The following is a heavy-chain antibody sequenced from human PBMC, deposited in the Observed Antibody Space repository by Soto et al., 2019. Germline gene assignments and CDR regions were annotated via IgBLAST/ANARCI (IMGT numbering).Heavy chain of an antibody. CDR2: IGPESGAT. D-gene: IGHD3-22*01. CDR1: GYSFTGHY. Sequence: QVQLVQSGAEVKKPGASVKVSCKASGYSFTGHYIHWVRQAPEQGPEWMGEIGPESGATRYAQKFQGRVTMTMDTSITTVYMELSHLRPDDTAIYYCGRGRSGQIVVFYWGQGTPVTVSS. J-gene: IGHJ4*02. V-gene: IGHV1-2*02. CDR3: GRGRSGQIVVFY.